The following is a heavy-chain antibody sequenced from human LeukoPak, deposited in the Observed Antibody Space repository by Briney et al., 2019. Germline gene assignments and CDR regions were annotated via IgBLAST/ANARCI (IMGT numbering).Heavy chain of an antibody. CDR3: AKAFRYNWNDWGDY. J-gene: IGHJ4*02. V-gene: IGHV3-23*01. Sequence: PGGSLGLFCAASGFTFSSYGMSWVRQAPGKGLEWVSAISGSGGSTYYADSVKGRFTISRDNSKNTLYLQMNSLRAEDTAVYYCAKAFRYNWNDWGDYWGQGTLVTVSS. CDR2: ISGSGGST. CDR1: GFTFSSYG. D-gene: IGHD1-20*01.